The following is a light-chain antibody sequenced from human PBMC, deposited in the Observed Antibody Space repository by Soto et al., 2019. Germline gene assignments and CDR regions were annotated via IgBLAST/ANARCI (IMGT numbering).Light chain of an antibody. CDR3: QQYESTPPT. Sequence: DIVMTQSPDSLAVSLGERATINCKSSQSVLYSSNNKNYLAWYQQRPGQPPKLLIYCASTRESGVPDRFSGSRSGTDFTLTITSLQAEDVAVYYCQQYESTPPTFGQGTKLEI. CDR2: CAS. V-gene: IGKV4-1*01. J-gene: IGKJ2*01. CDR1: QSVLYSSNNKNY.